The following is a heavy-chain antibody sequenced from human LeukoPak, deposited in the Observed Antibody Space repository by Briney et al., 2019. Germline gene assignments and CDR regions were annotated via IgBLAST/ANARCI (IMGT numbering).Heavy chain of an antibody. Sequence: PGGSLRLSCAASGFTFSTYIMHWVRQAPGKGLEWVALISYDGSNEYYADSVKGRFTVSRDNSKTTLYLQMDTLRTEDTAVYYCAKSQGPYYYDSSVDYWGQGTLVTVSS. CDR1: GFTFSTYI. V-gene: IGHV3-30-3*02. J-gene: IGHJ4*02. D-gene: IGHD3-22*01. CDR2: ISYDGSNE. CDR3: AKSQGPYYYDSSVDY.